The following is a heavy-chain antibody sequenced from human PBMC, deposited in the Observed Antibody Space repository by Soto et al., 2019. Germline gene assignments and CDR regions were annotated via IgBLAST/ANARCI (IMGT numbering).Heavy chain of an antibody. D-gene: IGHD2-8*01. CDR2: INAGNGNT. CDR3: TTTKGRLEPPTNDF. V-gene: IGHV1-3*01. Sequence: GASVKVSCKASGYTFTSYAMHWVRQAPGQRLERMGWINAGNGNTKYSQKFQGRVTITRDTSASTAYMEMNNLRAEDTAVYSCTTTKGRLEPPTNDFWGQGTPVTVSS. CDR1: GYTFTSYA. J-gene: IGHJ4*02.